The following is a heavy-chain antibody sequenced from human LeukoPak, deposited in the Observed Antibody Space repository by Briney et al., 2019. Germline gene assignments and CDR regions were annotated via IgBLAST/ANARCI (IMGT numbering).Heavy chain of an antibody. CDR2: ISSSGSTI. J-gene: IGHJ4*02. Sequence: GGSLRLSCAASGFTLSSYEMNWVRQAPGKGLEWVSYISSSGSTIYYADSVKGRFTISRDNAKNSLYLQMNSLRAEDTAVYYCARDWWQQPFDYWGQGTLVTVSS. D-gene: IGHD6-13*01. V-gene: IGHV3-48*03. CDR1: GFTLSSYE. CDR3: ARDWWQQPFDY.